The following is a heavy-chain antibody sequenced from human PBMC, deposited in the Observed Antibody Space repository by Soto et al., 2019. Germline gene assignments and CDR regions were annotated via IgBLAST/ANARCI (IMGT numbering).Heavy chain of an antibody. CDR1: GYTFTSYY. CDR3: ASSTVTNPYWYFDL. CDR2: INPSGGST. Sequence: ASVKVSCKASGYTFTSYYMHWVRQAPGQGLEWMGIINPSGGSTRYAQKYQGRVTMTRDTSTSTVYMELSSLRSEDTAVYYCASSTVTNPYWYFDLWGRGTLVTVSS. V-gene: IGHV1-46*03. D-gene: IGHD4-17*01. J-gene: IGHJ2*01.